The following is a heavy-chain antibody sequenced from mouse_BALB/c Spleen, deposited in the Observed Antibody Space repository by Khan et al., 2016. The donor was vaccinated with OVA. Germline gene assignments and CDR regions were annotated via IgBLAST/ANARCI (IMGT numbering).Heavy chain of an antibody. J-gene: IGHJ3*01. Sequence: EVELVESGGDLVKPEGSLKLSFAASEFTFSTYGLSWVRQTPNKRLEWVATISSGGSYTYYPDSVQGRFTISRDNAKNTLYLQMSSLKSEDTAMFYCARLAYYYDSEGFAYWGQGTLVTVSA. D-gene: IGHD1-1*01. CDR2: ISSGGSYT. CDR3: ARLAYYYDSEGFAY. V-gene: IGHV5-6*01. CDR1: EFTFSTYG.